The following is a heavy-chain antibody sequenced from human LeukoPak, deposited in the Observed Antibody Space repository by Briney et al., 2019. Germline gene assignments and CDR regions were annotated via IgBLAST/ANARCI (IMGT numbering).Heavy chain of an antibody. J-gene: IGHJ6*03. D-gene: IGHD6-19*01. CDR1: GGSFSGYY. CDR3: ARETSGWFEHYYYYMDV. CDR2: INHSGST. V-gene: IGHV4-34*01. Sequence: SETLSLTCAVYGGSFSGYYWSWIRQPPGKGLEWIGEINHSGSTNYNPSLESRVTISVDTSKNQFSLKLSSVTAADTAVYYCARETSGWFEHYYYYMDVWGKGTTVTISS.